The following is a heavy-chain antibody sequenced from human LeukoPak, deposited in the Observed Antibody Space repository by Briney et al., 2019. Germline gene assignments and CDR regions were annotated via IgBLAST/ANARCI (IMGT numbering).Heavy chain of an antibody. V-gene: IGHV3-7*01. D-gene: IGHD4-23*01. CDR2: VRPDGREQ. J-gene: IGHJ4*02. CDR1: GFTFNTYW. CDR3: AKGQEGVTLCDY. Sequence: RGSLRLSCSASGFTFNTYWMSWVRQAPGKGLQWVANVRPDGREQRYVDSVKGRFTISRDNAKNLVYLQMNSLRTDDTAVYYCAKGQEGVTLCDYWGQGTLVTVSS.